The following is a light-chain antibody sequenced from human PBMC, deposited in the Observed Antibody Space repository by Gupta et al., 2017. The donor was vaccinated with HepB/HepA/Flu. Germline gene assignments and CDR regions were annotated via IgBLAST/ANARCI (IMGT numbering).Light chain of an antibody. V-gene: IGKV3-20*01. CDR3: QQYGSSWT. CDR1: QSVSSSY. J-gene: IGKJ1*01. CDR2: GAS. Sequence: EIVLTQSPGTLSLSPGERATLSCRASQSVSSSYFAWYQQKPGQAPRLLIYGASSRATGIPDRFSGSGSGTDFTLTISRLEPEDFAVYYCQQYGSSWTFGQGTKVESK.